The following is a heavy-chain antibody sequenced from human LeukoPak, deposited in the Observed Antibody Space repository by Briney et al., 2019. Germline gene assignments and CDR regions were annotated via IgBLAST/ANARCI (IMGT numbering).Heavy chain of an antibody. D-gene: IGHD1-26*01. CDR3: ARESGSHFDS. CDR2: ISSGRTT. Sequence: GGSLRLSCAASGFIFSSYEMTWVRQAPGKGLEWLSYISSGRTTYYADSVKGRFTISRDNAKNSLYMQMNSLTTEDTAVYYCARESGSHFDSWGQGTLVTVSS. V-gene: IGHV3-48*03. J-gene: IGHJ4*02. CDR1: GFIFSSYE.